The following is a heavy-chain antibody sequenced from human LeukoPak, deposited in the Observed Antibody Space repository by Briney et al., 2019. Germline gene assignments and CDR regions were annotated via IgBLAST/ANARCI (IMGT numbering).Heavy chain of an antibody. D-gene: IGHD3-10*01. J-gene: IGHJ2*01. CDR3: AKIGVIGNWYYDV. CDR2: ISSAESNT. V-gene: IGHV3-30*18. Sequence: GGSLRLSCAASGFTFRNYGMHWVRQAPGKGLEWVAAISSAESNTYYADYVKGRFTISRDNSKNTLYLQMNSLRAEDTAIYHCAKIGVIGNWYYDVWGRGTLVTVSS. CDR1: GFTFRNYG.